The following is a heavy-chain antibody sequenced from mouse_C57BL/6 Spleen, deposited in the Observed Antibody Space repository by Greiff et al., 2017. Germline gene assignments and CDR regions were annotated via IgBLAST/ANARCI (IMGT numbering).Heavy chain of an antibody. J-gene: IGHJ2*01. CDR1: GYTFTSYG. V-gene: IGHV1-81*01. CDR3: ARSSYGNYGVYFDY. D-gene: IGHD2-10*01. CDR2: IYPRSGNT. Sequence: QVQLQQSGAELARPGASVKLSCKASGYTFTSYGISWVKQRTGQGLEWIGEIYPRSGNTYYNEKFKGKATLTADKSSSTAYMELRSLTSEDSAVYFCARSSYGNYGVYFDYWGQGTTLTVSS.